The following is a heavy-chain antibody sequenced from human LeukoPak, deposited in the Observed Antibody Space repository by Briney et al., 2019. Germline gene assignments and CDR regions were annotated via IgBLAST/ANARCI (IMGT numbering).Heavy chain of an antibody. CDR2: ISYDGSNK. V-gene: IGHV3-30*18. Sequence: GGSLRLSCAASGFTLSSYGMHWVRQAPGMGLDWVAVISYDGSNKNYADSVKGRFTISRDNSKNTLYLQMNSLRAEDTAVYYCAKEGPGYCIDATCSNNWFDPWGQGTLVTVSS. D-gene: IGHD2-15*01. CDR1: GFTLSSYG. J-gene: IGHJ5*02. CDR3: AKEGPGYCIDATCSNNWFDP.